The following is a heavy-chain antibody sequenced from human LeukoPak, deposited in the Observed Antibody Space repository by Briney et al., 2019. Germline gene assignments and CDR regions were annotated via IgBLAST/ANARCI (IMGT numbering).Heavy chain of an antibody. D-gene: IGHD1-26*01. V-gene: IGHV4-4*02. CDR3: VRDRGEFSYSHDY. J-gene: IGHJ4*02. CDR1: GASISSNW. CDR2: IHHSGSA. Sequence: SGTLSLTCAVSGASISSNWWNWVRQPPGKGLEWIGEIHHSGSANYNPSLKSRVTISLDTSENHFSLRLSSVTAADMAVYYCVRDRGEFSYSHDYWGQGTLVTVSS.